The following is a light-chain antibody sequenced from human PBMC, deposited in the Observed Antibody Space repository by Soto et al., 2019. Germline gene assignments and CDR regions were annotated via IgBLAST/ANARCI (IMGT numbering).Light chain of an antibody. Sequence: EIQFTPSLCFMSVSSGERVTXTCRASQRIGSYLAWYEQKPGRAPRLLIYAGSTLRSGVPSAFGTGRSETEFTLTISSLQPEDFAPYYCHQLNNYRLTFAGRTKAVIK. J-gene: IGKJ4*01. CDR1: QRIGSY. CDR2: AGS. CDR3: HQLNNYRLT. V-gene: IGKV1-9*01.